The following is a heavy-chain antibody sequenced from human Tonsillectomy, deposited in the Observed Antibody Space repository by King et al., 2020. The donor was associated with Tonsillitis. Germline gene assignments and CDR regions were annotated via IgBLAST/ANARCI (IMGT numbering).Heavy chain of an antibody. Sequence: VQLQESGPGLVKPSETLSLTCTVSGGSISSYYWSWIRQPPGKGLEWIGYIYYSGSTNYNPSLKSRVTISVDTSKNQFSLKLSSVTAADTAVYYCARSTAVVAEYFQHWGQGTLVTVSS. D-gene: IGHD2-15*01. CDR1: GGSISSYY. J-gene: IGHJ1*01. V-gene: IGHV4-59*01. CDR3: ARSTAVVAEYFQH. CDR2: IYYSGST.